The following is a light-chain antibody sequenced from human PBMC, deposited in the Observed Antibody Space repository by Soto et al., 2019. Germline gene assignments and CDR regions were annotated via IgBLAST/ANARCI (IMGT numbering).Light chain of an antibody. J-gene: IGKJ5*01. CDR2: DVS. V-gene: IGKV3-11*01. CDR1: RSVTTY. Sequence: EIVLTQSPATLSLSPGERATLSCRASRSVTTYFAWYQQKPGQAPRLLIYDVSNRAPAIPDRFSGSGSGTDFTPTISNLEPEDFAVYYCQQRTNWPITLGQGTRLEIK. CDR3: QQRTNWPIT.